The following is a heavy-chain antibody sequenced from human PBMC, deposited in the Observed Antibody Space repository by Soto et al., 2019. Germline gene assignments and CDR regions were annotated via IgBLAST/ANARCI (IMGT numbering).Heavy chain of an antibody. Sequence: ASVKVSCKASGYTFTIYDINWVRQTTGQGLEWMGWMNPNSGNTGYAQKFQGRVTMTRNTSISTAYMELSSLRSDDTAVYYCARVMSQWLGDGMDVWGQGTTVTVSS. J-gene: IGHJ6*02. V-gene: IGHV1-8*01. CDR3: ARVMSQWLGDGMDV. CDR1: GYTFTIYD. D-gene: IGHD6-19*01. CDR2: MNPNSGNT.